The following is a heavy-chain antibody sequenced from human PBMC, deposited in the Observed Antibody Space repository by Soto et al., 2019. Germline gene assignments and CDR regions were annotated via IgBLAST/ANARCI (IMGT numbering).Heavy chain of an antibody. J-gene: IGHJ5*02. CDR2: ISYDGSNK. D-gene: IGHD3-22*01. Sequence: VGSLRLSCAASGFTFSSYGMHWVRQAPGKGLEWVAVISYDGSNKYYADSVKGRFTISRDNSKNTLYLQMNSLRAEDTAVYYCAKDRDFDSSGLRFDPWGQGTLVTVSS. V-gene: IGHV3-30*18. CDR3: AKDRDFDSSGLRFDP. CDR1: GFTFSSYG.